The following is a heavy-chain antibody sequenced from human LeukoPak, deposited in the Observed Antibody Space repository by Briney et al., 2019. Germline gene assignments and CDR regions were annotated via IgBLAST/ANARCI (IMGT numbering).Heavy chain of an antibody. CDR3: ARYPRPSYYFDY. J-gene: IGHJ4*02. Sequence: TGGSLRLSCAASGFTFGSYWMSWIRQAPGKGLEWVANIKQDGSEKYYVDSVKGRFTISRDNAKNSVYLQMNSLRAEDTGVYYCARYPRPSYYFDYWGRGTLATISS. V-gene: IGHV3-7*01. D-gene: IGHD5-12*01. CDR2: IKQDGSEK. CDR1: GFTFGSYW.